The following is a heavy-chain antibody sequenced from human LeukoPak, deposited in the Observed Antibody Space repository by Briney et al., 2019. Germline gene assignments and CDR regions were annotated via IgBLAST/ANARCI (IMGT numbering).Heavy chain of an antibody. D-gene: IGHD6-13*01. V-gene: IGHV4-59*01. CDR2: MYYSGTT. J-gene: IGHJ4*02. CDR3: AGDDNSSWWSY. Sequence: SETLSLTCTVSGVSITSYYWSWIRQPPGKGLEWIGNMYYSGTTNYNPSLKSRVTISADTSKNQLSLKLKSVTAADTAVYYCAGDDNSSWWSYRGLGTLVTVSS. CDR1: GVSITSYY.